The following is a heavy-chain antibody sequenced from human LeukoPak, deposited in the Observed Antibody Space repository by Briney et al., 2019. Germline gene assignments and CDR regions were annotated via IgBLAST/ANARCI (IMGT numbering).Heavy chain of an antibody. CDR3: ASPLSGHFDY. CDR2: VNSDGSST. CDR1: GFTFSSYW. Sequence: PGGSLRLSCVASGFTFSSYWMHWVRQAPGKGLVWVSHVNSDGSSTRYADSVKGRFTISRDNAKNTLYLQMNSLRAEDTAVYYCASPLSGHFDYWGQGTPVTVSS. V-gene: IGHV3-74*01. D-gene: IGHD3-10*01. J-gene: IGHJ4*02.